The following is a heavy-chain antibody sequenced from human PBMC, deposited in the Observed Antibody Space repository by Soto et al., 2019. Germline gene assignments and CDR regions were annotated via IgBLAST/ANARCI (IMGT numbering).Heavy chain of an antibody. V-gene: IGHV3-30*18. J-gene: IGHJ1*01. Sequence: GGSLRLSCAASGFTFSSYGMHWVRQAPGKGLEWVAVISYDGSNKYYADSVKGRFTISRDNSKNTLYLQMNSLRAEDTAVYYCAKGLHGAPAEYFQHWGQGTLVTVSS. CDR3: AKGLHGAPAEYFQH. CDR2: ISYDGSNK. CDR1: GFTFSSYG. D-gene: IGHD4-17*01.